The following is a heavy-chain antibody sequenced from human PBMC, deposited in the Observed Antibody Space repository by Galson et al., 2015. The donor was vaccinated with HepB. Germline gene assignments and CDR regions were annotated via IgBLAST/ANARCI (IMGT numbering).Heavy chain of an antibody. J-gene: IGHJ4*02. CDR3: ARTFYFDY. Sequence: SLRLSCAASGFNVSAYAMHWVRQTPGKGLEWVAVVSSDENNIYYADSVRGRFTISRDNPRDTLYLQMNSLRAEDTAVYYCARTFYFDYWGQGTLVTVSS. CDR1: GFNVSAYA. V-gene: IGHV3-30*04. CDR2: VSSDENNI.